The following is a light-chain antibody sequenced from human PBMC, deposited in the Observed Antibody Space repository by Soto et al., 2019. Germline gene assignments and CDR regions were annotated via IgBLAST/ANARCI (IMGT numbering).Light chain of an antibody. CDR1: SSNIGSNY. CDR2: RNN. CDR3: AAWDDSLSVPYV. V-gene: IGLV1-47*01. J-gene: IGLJ1*01. Sequence: QSVLTQPPSPTGTPGQRVTISCSGSSSNIGSNYVYWYQQLPGTAPKLLIYRNNQRPSGVPDRFSGSKSGTSASLAISGLRSEDEADYYCAAWDDSLSVPYVFGTGTKVTVL.